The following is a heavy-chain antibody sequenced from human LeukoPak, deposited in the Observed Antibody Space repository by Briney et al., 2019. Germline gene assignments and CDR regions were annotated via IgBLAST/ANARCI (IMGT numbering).Heavy chain of an antibody. CDR1: GXTFSSYA. CDR3: AKGVYDSSGYTYYFDY. D-gene: IGHD3-22*01. Sequence: AGGSLRLSCAASGXTFSSYAMSWVRQAPGKGLEWVSTLSRSGGTTYYADSVKGRFTISRDNFKNTLYLQMNSLRAEDTAVYYCAKGVYDSSGYTYYFDYWGQGTLVTVSS. CDR2: LSRSGGTT. J-gene: IGHJ4*02. V-gene: IGHV3-23*01.